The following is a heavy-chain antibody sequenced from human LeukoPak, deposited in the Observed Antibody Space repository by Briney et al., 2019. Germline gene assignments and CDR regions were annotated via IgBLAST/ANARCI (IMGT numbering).Heavy chain of an antibody. V-gene: IGHV3-21*01. CDR1: GFTFSSYA. J-gene: IGHJ4*02. Sequence: GGSLRLSCAASGFTFSSYAMSWVRQAPGKGLEWVSSISSSSSYIYYADSVKGRFTISRDNAKNSLYLQMNSLRAEDTAVYYCARYVPTAQNFDYWGQGTLVTVSS. CDR2: ISSSSSYI. CDR3: ARYVPTAQNFDY. D-gene: IGHD3-16*01.